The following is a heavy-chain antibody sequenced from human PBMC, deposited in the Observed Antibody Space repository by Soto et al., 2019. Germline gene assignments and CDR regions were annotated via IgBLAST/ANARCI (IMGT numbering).Heavy chain of an antibody. D-gene: IGHD3-10*01. CDR3: ARGSYGAGSDY. CDR1: GGSISSGDYS. J-gene: IGHJ4*02. Sequence: SETLSLTCAVSGGSISSGDYSWSWIRQPPGKGLELIGYVFHSGSTYYSPSLKSRVTISIDGSKDQFSLKLTSVTAADTAVYYCARGSYGAGSDYWGQGIPVTVSS. CDR2: VFHSGST. V-gene: IGHV4-30-2*01.